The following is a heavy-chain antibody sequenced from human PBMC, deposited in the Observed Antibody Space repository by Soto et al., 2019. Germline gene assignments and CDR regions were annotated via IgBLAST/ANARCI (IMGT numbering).Heavy chain of an antibody. D-gene: IGHD1-26*01. Sequence: SVKVSCKASGGTFSSYAISWVRQAPGQGLEWMGGIIPIFGTANYAQKFQGRVTITADESTSTAYMELSSLRSEDTAVYYCARGANSGSYSDYYYGMDVWGQGTTVTAP. CDR1: GGTFSSYA. V-gene: IGHV1-69*13. CDR3: ARGANSGSYSDYYYGMDV. CDR2: IIPIFGTA. J-gene: IGHJ6*02.